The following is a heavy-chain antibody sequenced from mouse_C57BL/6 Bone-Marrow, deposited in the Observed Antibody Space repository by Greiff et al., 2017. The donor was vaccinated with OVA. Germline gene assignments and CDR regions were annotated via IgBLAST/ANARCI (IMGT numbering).Heavy chain of an antibody. V-gene: IGHV5-6*01. D-gene: IGHD2-2*01. Sequence: EVQRVESGGDLVKPGGSLKLSCAASGFTFSSYGMSWVRQTPDKRLEWVATISSGGSYTYYPDSVKGRFTISRDNAKNTLYLQMSSLKSEDTAMYYCARRGATMVRDWFAYWGQGTLVTVSA. CDR1: GFTFSSYG. CDR2: ISSGGSYT. CDR3: ARRGATMVRDWFAY. J-gene: IGHJ3*01.